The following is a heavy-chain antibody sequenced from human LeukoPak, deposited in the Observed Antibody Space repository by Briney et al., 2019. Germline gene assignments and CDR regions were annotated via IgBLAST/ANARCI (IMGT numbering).Heavy chain of an antibody. CDR3: AREIVGAIKSYFDY. CDR1: GFTFSSYW. D-gene: IGHD1-26*01. V-gene: IGHV3-7*01. Sequence: GGSLRLSCAASGFTFSSYWMTWVRQAPGKGLEWVANIKRDGSEKHYVDSVKGRFTISRDNAENSLYLQMNSLRAEDTAVYYCAREIVGAIKSYFDYWGQGTLVTASS. J-gene: IGHJ4*02. CDR2: IKRDGSEK.